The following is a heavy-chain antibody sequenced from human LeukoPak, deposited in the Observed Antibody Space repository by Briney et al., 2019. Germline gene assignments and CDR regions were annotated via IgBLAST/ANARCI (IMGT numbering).Heavy chain of an antibody. CDR2: IYPGDSDT. D-gene: IGHD5-24*01. CDR3: ATQWGAREWLQGYDAFDV. J-gene: IGHJ3*01. CDR1: GYSFTSYW. Sequence: PGESLKISCKGSGYSFTSYWIGWVRQMPGKGLEWMGIIYPGDSDTRYSPSFQGQVTISADKSISTAYLQWSSLKASDTAMYYCATQWGAREWLQGYDAFDVWGQGTMVTVSS. V-gene: IGHV5-51*01.